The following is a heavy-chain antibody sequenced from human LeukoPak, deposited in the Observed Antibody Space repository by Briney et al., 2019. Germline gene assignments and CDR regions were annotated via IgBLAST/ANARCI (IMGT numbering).Heavy chain of an antibody. CDR2: ISWNSGSI. CDR1: GFTFDDYA. V-gene: IGHV3-9*01. D-gene: IGHD3-22*01. Sequence: GGSLRLSCAASGFTFDDYAMHWVRQAPGKGLEWVSGISWNSGSIGYADSVKGRFTISRDNAKNSLYLQMNSLGAEDTALYYCAKGHPYDSSGYYLSRLYYFDYWGQGTLVTVSS. J-gene: IGHJ4*02. CDR3: AKGHPYDSSGYYLSRLYYFDY.